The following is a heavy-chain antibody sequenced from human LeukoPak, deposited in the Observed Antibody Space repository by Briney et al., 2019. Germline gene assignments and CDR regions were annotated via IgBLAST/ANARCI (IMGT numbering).Heavy chain of an antibody. D-gene: IGHD6-19*01. J-gene: IGHJ4*02. CDR1: GGSISSHY. V-gene: IGHV4-59*11. CDR2: MYFSGST. Sequence: SETLSLTCTVSGGSISSHYWSWIRQPPGKGLEWIGYMYFSGSTNYNPSLKSRVTISVDTSKNQFSLKLSSVTAADTAVYYCARVRSSGWGKNFDYWGQGTLVTVSS. CDR3: ARVRSSGWGKNFDY.